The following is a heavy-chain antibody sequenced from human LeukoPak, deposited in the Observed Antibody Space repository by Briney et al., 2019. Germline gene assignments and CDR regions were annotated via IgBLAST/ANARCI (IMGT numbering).Heavy chain of an antibody. J-gene: IGHJ4*02. V-gene: IGHV1-2*06. CDR1: GYTFTGCY. CDR3: ARAEGSTIFGVVTNLYYFDY. Sequence: ASVKVSCKASGYTFTGCYMHWVRQAPGQGLEWMGRINPNSGGTNYAQKFQGRVTMTRDTSISTAYMELSRLRSDDTAVYYRARAEGSTIFGVVTNLYYFDYWGQGTLVTVSS. CDR2: INPNSGGT. D-gene: IGHD3-3*01.